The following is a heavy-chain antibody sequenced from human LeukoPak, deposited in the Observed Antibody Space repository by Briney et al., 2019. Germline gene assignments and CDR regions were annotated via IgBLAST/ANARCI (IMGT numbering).Heavy chain of an antibody. V-gene: IGHV1-18*01. Sequence: ASVKVSCKASGYTFTSYGISWVRQAPGQGPEWMGWISAYNGNTNYAQKLQGRVTMTTDTSTSTAYMELRSLRSDDTAVYYCARSKVVTAIGSYFDYWGQGTLVTVSS. D-gene: IGHD2-21*02. CDR3: ARSKVVTAIGSYFDY. CDR1: GYTFTSYG. J-gene: IGHJ4*02. CDR2: ISAYNGNT.